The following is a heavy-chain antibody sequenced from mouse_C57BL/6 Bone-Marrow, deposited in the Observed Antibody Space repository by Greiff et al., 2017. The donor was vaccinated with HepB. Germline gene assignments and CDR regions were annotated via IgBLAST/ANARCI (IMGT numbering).Heavy chain of an antibody. CDR1: GFTFSSYT. D-gene: IGHD2-3*01. J-gene: IGHJ2*01. V-gene: IGHV5-9*01. CDR3: ARDGYYPYYFDY. Sequence: EVQVVESGGGLVKPGGSLKLSCAASGFTFSSYTMSWVRQTPEKRLEWVATISGGGGNTYYPDSVKGRFTISRDNAKNTLYLQMSSLGSEDTALYYCARDGYYPYYFDYWGQGTTLTVSS. CDR2: ISGGGGNT.